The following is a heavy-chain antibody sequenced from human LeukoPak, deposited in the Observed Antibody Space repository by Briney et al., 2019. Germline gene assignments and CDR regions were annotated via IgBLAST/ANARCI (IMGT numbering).Heavy chain of an antibody. V-gene: IGHV3-23*01. CDR1: GLTFSSYA. D-gene: IGHD2-15*01. J-gene: IGHJ4*02. CDR2: ISGSGGST. Sequence: GGSLRLSCAASGLTFSSYAMSWVRQAPGKGLEWVSAISGSGGSTYYADSVKGRFTISRDNSKNTLYLQMNSLRAEDTAVYYCAKTYCSGGSCYEFDYWGQGTLVTVSS. CDR3: AKTYCSGGSCYEFDY.